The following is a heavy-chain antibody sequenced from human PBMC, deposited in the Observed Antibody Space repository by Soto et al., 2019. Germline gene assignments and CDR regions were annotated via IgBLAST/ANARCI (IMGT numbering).Heavy chain of an antibody. V-gene: IGHV1-69*13. CDR2: IIPIFGTA. CDR3: ARGYYDSSGYIS. Sequence: SVKVSCKASGGTFSSYAISWVRQAPGQGLERMGGIIPIFGTANYAQKFQGRVTIAADESTSTAYMELSSLRSEDTAVYYCARGYYDSSGYISWGQGTLVTVSS. J-gene: IGHJ5*02. D-gene: IGHD3-22*01. CDR1: GGTFSSYA.